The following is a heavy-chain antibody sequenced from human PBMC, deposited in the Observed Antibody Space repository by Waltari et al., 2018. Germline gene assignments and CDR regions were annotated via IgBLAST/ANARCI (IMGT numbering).Heavy chain of an antibody. CDR2: IIPLLALS. V-gene: IGHV1-69*09. Sequence: QEQLVQSAAEVKKPGSSVKVSCKTSRDTFSTYAITWVRQAPGQGLEWMGRIIPLLALSNYAQQFQGRITITADRSTSTAYMELSSLESEDTALYYCARESRSTAGTDYWGQGTLVTVSS. CDR3: ARESRSTAGTDY. D-gene: IGHD2-2*01. CDR1: RDTFSTYA. J-gene: IGHJ4*02.